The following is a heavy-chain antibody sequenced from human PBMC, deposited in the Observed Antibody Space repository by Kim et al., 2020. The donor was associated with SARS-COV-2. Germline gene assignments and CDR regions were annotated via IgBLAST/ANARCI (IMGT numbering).Heavy chain of an antibody. V-gene: IGHV4-39*01. J-gene: IGHJ6*02. Sequence: SPSLKSRVTITVDTSKNQCSLKLSSVTAADTAVYYCASLEGSGWYGTMDVWGQGTTVTVSS. D-gene: IGHD6-19*01. CDR3: ASLEGSGWYGTMDV.